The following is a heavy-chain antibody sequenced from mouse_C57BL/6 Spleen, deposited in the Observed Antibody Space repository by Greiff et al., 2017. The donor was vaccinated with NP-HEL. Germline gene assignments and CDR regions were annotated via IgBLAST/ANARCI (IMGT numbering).Heavy chain of an antibody. CDR3: ARSNYDRDYYAMDY. D-gene: IGHD2-4*01. CDR2: IRNKANGYTT. V-gene: IGHV7-3*01. Sequence: DVKLVESGGGLVQPGGSLSLSCAASGFTFTDYYMSWVRQPPGKALEWLGFIRNKANGYTTEYSASVKGRFTISRDNSQSILYLQMNALRAEDSATYYCARSNYDRDYYAMDYWGQGTSVTVSS. CDR1: GFTFTDYY. J-gene: IGHJ4*01.